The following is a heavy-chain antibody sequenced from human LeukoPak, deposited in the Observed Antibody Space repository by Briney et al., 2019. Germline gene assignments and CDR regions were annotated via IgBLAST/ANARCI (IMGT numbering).Heavy chain of an antibody. CDR3: AKDEYSTVGY. CDR1: GFTFSSYA. Sequence: GGSLRLSCAASGFTFSSYAXXWXXXXXXXXXEWVXAISGSGGXTXXADSVKGRXTXSRDNSKNTLYLQMNSLRAEDTAVYYCAKDEYSTVGYWGQGTLVTVSS. D-gene: IGHD5-18*01. J-gene: IGHJ4*02. CDR2: ISGSGGXT. V-gene: IGHV3-23*01.